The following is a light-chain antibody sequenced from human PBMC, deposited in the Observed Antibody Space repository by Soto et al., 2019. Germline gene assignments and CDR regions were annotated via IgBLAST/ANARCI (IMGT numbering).Light chain of an antibody. CDR3: SSYTSSSNVV. V-gene: IGLV2-14*01. J-gene: IGLJ2*01. CDR1: SSDAGGYNY. CDR2: EVS. Sequence: QSALTQSASVSGSPGQSIPISCAGTSSDAGGYNYVSWYQQHPGKAPKLMIYEVSNRPSGVSNRFSGSKSGNTASLTISGLQAEDEADYYCSSYTSSSNVVFGGGTQLTVL.